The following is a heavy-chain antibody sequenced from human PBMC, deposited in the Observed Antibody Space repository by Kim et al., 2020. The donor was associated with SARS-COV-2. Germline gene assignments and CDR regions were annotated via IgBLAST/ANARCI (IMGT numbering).Heavy chain of an antibody. CDR1: GASISDYY. D-gene: IGHD2-2*01. CDR2: IDNTGNT. V-gene: IGHV4-59*08. Sequence: SETLSLTCTVSGASISDYYWSWIRQPPGKGLEWIGYIDNTGNTKYNPSLKSRVTISPDTSKNQVSLKLSSVTAADTAMYFCARHMPSYAGGLFDYWGQGTLVSVSS. CDR3: ARHMPSYAGGLFDY. J-gene: IGHJ4*02.